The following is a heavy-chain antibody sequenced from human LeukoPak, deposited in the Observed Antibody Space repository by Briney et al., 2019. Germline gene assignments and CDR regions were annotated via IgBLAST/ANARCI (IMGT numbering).Heavy chain of an antibody. J-gene: IGHJ5*02. CDR3: ARERTYQVRGVNINWFDP. CDR2: INPNSGGT. CDR1: GYTFTSYG. D-gene: IGHD3-10*01. V-gene: IGHV1-18*01. Sequence: ASVKVSCKASGYTFTSYGISWVRQAPGQGLEWMGWINPNSGGTNYAQKLQGRVTMTTDTSTSTAYMELRSLRSDDTAVYYCARERTYQVRGVNINWFDPWGQGTPVTVSS.